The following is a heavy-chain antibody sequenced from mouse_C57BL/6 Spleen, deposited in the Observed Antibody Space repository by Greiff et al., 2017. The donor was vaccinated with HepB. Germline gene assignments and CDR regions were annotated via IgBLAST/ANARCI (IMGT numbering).Heavy chain of an antibody. Sequence: EVKLMESGPGLVKPSQSLSLTCSVTGYSITSGYYWNWIRQFPGNKLEWMGYISYDGSNNYNPSLKNRISITRDTSKNQFFLKLNSVTTEDTATYYCASGTRGFAYWGQGTLVTVSA. CDR2: ISYDGSN. V-gene: IGHV3-6*01. D-gene: IGHD4-1*01. J-gene: IGHJ3*01. CDR1: GYSITSGYY. CDR3: ASGTRGFAY.